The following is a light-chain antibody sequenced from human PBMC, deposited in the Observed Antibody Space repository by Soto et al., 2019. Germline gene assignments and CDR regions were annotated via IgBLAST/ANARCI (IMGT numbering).Light chain of an antibody. J-gene: IGLJ1*01. CDR1: SSDGGGYNY. CDR3: SSYTSSSTHNYV. V-gene: IGLV2-14*01. Sequence: QSALTQPASVSGSPGQSITISCTGTSSDGGGYNYVSWYQQHPGKAPKLMIYEVSNRPSGVSNRFSGSKSGNTASLTISGLQAEDEADYYCSSYTSSSTHNYVFGTGTKVTVL. CDR2: EVS.